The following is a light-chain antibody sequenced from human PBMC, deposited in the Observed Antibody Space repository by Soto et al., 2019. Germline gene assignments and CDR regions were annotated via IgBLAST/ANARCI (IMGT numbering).Light chain of an antibody. CDR1: QSISSY. J-gene: IGKJ1*01. V-gene: IGKV1-39*01. CDR3: QQSYSTLWT. CDR2: AAS. Sequence: DIQMTQSKSSLSASVGDRFTITCRASQSISSYLNWYQQKPGKAPKLLIYAASSLQSGVPSRFSGSGSGTDFTLTISSLQPEDFATYYCQQSYSTLWTFGQGTKVDIK.